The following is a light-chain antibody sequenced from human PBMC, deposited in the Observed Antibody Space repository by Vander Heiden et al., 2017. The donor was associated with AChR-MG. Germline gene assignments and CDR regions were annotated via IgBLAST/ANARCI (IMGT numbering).Light chain of an antibody. CDR3: QHYSSSPF. CDR2: GAC. CDR1: QSVSSNY. Sequence: DIVLTQSPGSLSLSPGERATLTCRASQSVSSNYLSYHQQKPGQAPRLLIDGACFRAAGIPNSFGSSCAGTDFTLTSSMLEPEVFTLYYCQHYSSSPFFGPGTKVDIK. V-gene: IGKV3-20*01. J-gene: IGKJ3*01.